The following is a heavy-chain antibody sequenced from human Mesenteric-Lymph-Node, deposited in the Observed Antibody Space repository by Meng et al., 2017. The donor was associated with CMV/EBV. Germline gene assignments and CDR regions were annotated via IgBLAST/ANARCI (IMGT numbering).Heavy chain of an antibody. CDR1: GGSFSGYY. J-gene: IGHJ4*02. CDR3: ARHQRWLKSEGGFNY. CDR2: INHSGST. D-gene: IGHD4-23*01. Sequence: QVQPPQWGAGLLEPSGALALTCAVYGGSFSGYYWSWIRQPPGKGLEWIGEINHSGSTNYNPSLKSRVTISVDTSKNQFSLKLSSVTAADTAVYYCARHQRWLKSEGGFNYWGQGTLVTVSS. V-gene: IGHV4-34*01.